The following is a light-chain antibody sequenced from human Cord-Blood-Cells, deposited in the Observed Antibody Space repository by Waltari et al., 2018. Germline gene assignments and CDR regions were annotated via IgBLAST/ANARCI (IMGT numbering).Light chain of an antibody. J-gene: IGLJ3*02. Sequence: QSALTQPASVSGSPGQSITISCTGTSSDVGRYNLVSWYQQHPGKAPKLIIYEGSKRPSGVSNRFSGSKSGNTASLTSAGLQAEDEADYYCCSYAGSSTWVFGGGTKLTVL. CDR1: SSDVGRYNL. CDR3: CSYAGSSTWV. CDR2: EGS. V-gene: IGLV2-23*01.